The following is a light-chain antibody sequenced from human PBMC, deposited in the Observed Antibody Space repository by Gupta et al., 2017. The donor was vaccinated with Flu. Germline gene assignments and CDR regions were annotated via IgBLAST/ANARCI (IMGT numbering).Light chain of an antibody. CDR3: CSYVGSSTFV. CDR2: EVS. J-gene: IGLJ1*01. CDR1: SSDIGTHNL. V-gene: IGLV2-23*02. Sequence: TSSDIGTHNLVSWYQQHPDKAPKLLISEVSKRPSGVSNRFSGSKSGNAAFLTISGLQTEDEADYYCCSYVGSSTFVFGTGTKVTVL.